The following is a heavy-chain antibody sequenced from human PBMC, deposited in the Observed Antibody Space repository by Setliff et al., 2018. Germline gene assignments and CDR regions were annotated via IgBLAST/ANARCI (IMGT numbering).Heavy chain of an antibody. CDR2: ISSTGDATIA. Sequence: GGSLRLSCAASGFSLNSFRMTWIRQPPGKGLEWVSSISSTGDATIAHYADSVKGRFTISRDNARNALYLQMVSLRGEDTGVYFCAALDWGENFYNVDVWGKGTTVTVSS. J-gene: IGHJ6*03. V-gene: IGHV3-21*01. D-gene: IGHD7-27*01. CDR1: GFSLNSFR. CDR3: AALDWGENFYNVDV.